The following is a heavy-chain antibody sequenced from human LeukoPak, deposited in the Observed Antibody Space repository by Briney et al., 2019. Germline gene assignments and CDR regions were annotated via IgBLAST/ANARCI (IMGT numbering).Heavy chain of an antibody. V-gene: IGHV3-7*01. CDR1: GFNFNTYW. CDR3: ARSWYAFDY. CDR2: IKQDGSEK. Sequence: PGGSLRLSCAASGFNFNTYWMSWVRQAPGKGLEWVANIKQDGSEKFYGDSMKGRFTISRDNSKNSLYLQVNSLRAEDTAMYYCARSWYAFDYWGQGTLVTVSS. D-gene: IGHD2-15*01. J-gene: IGHJ4*02.